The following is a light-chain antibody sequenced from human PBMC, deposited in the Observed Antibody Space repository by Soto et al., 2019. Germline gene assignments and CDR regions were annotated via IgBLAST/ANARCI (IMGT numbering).Light chain of an antibody. Sequence: EIVLTQSPATLSLSPGERATLSCRASQSVSSYLAWYQQKPGQAPRLLIYDASNRATGIPARFSGSGSGTDLTLTISSLEPEDFAVYYCQQRSNWPPGELTFGGGTKVDIK. CDR2: DAS. CDR3: QQRSNWPPGELT. CDR1: QSVSSY. V-gene: IGKV3-11*01. J-gene: IGKJ4*01.